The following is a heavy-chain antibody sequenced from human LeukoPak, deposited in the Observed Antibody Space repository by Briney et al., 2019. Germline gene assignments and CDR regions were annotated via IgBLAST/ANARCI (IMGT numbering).Heavy chain of an antibody. Sequence: GASVKVSCKASGYTFTSYAMNWVRQAPGQGLEWMGWINTNTGNPTYAQGFIGRFVFSLDTSVSTAYLQISSLKAEDTAVYYCARDKGRFTVTYYGMDVWGQGTTVTVSS. J-gene: IGHJ6*02. CDR1: GYTFTSYA. CDR2: INTNTGNP. CDR3: ARDKGRFTVTYYGMDV. V-gene: IGHV7-4-1*02. D-gene: IGHD4-17*01.